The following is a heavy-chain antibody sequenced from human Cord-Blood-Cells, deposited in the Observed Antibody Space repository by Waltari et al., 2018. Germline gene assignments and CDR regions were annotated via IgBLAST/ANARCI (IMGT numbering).Heavy chain of an antibody. CDR2: SNHSGST. D-gene: IGHD1-26*01. CDR1: GGSFSGYY. CDR3: ARGRTGSQLDY. J-gene: IGHJ4*02. V-gene: IGHV4-34*01. Sequence: QVQLQQWGAGLLKPSETLSLTCAVYGGSFSGYYWSWIRQPPGKGLEWIGESNHSGSTNNTPSLKSRVTISVDTSKNQFSLKLSSVTAADTAVYYCARGRTGSQLDYWGQGTLVTVSS.